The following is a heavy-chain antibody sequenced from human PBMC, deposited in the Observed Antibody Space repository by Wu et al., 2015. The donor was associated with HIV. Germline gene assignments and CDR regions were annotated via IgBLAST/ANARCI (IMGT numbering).Heavy chain of an antibody. D-gene: IGHD3-22*01. CDR1: GYTLSKLS. Sequence: HDQLVQSGAEVKKPGASVKVSCKVSGYTLSKLSVHWVRQAPGKGLEWMGGSDPEDGETVYAQKFQGRVTLTEDTSTDTAYMELSSLRSEDTAVYYCARMIKYYYDHERNYYYCGVDVWGQGTTVTVSS. CDR2: SDPEDGET. CDR3: ARMIKYYYDHERNYYYCGVDV. V-gene: IGHV1-24*01. J-gene: IGHJ6*02.